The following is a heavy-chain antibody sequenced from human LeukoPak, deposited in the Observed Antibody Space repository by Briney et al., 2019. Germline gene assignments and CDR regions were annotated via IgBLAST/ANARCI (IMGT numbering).Heavy chain of an antibody. Sequence: ASVKVSCKASGYTFTSYGISWGRQGPGQGLEWMGRISAYNGNTNNAQKLQGGVTMTTDTSTSTAYMELRSLRSDDTAVYYCARDAGATIVVVVAATQVLDYWGQGTLVTVSS. CDR1: GYTFTSYG. CDR2: ISAYNGNT. D-gene: IGHD2-15*01. V-gene: IGHV1-18*01. J-gene: IGHJ4*02. CDR3: ARDAGATIVVVVAATQVLDY.